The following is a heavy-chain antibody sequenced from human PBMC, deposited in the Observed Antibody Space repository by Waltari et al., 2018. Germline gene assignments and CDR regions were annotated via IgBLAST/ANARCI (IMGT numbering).Heavy chain of an antibody. CDR2: INAGNGNT. Sequence: QVQLVQSGAEVKKPGASVKVSCKASGYTFTSYAMHWVRTAPGQRLEWMGWINAGNGNTKYSQEFQGRVTITRDTSASTAYMELSSLRSEDMAVYYCARGLYCSGGSCYGIAFDYWGQGTLVTVSS. J-gene: IGHJ4*02. CDR1: GYTFTSYA. CDR3: ARGLYCSGGSCYGIAFDY. V-gene: IGHV1-3*03. D-gene: IGHD2-15*01.